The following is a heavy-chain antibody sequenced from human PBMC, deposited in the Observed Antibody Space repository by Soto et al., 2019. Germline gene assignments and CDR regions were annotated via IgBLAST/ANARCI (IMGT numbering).Heavy chain of an antibody. J-gene: IGHJ4*02. CDR2: IPSNGGST. V-gene: IGHV3-23*01. CDR3: LPHRQYFYFDH. Sequence: PGGSLRLSCAASGFTFSNYAMNWVRQAPGKGLEWVSSIPSNGGSTYYGDSVKGRFTISRDNSKNTIYLQMNSLKVEDTAVYFCLPHRQYFYFDHWGQGTLVTVSS. CDR1: GFTFSNYA. D-gene: IGHD2-2*01.